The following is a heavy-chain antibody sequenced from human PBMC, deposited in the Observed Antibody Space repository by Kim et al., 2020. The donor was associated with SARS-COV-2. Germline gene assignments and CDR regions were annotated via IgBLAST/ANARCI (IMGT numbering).Heavy chain of an antibody. CDR1: GFTFSSYS. CDR3: ARGRFVGDLGQDYGMDV. CDR2: ISSSSSYI. Sequence: GGSLRLSCAASGFTFSSYSMNWVRQTPGKGLEWVSSISSSSSYIYYADSVKGRFTISRDNAKNSLYLQMNSLRAEDTAVYYCARGRFVGDLGQDYGMDVWGQGTTVTVSS. J-gene: IGHJ6*02. D-gene: IGHD3-16*01. V-gene: IGHV3-21*01.